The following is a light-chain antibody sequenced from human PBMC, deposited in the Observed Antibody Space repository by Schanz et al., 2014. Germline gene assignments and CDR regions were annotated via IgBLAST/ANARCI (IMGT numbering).Light chain of an antibody. CDR1: SSDVGGYNY. J-gene: IGLJ2*01. CDR3: SSYTISSTVV. Sequence: QSALTQPASVSGSPGQSITISCTGTSSDVGGYNYVSWYQQHPGKAPKLMIFDVSNRPSGVSNRFSGSSSGNTASLTISGLLAEDEADYYCSSYTISSTVVFGGGTKLTVL. CDR2: DVS. V-gene: IGLV2-14*01.